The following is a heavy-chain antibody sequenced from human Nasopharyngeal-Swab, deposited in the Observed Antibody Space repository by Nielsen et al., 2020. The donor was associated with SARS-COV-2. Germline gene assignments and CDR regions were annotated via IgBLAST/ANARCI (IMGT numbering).Heavy chain of an antibody. CDR1: GYSISSGYF. CDR2: IYHRGRT. J-gene: IGHJ6*03. CDR3: AAPPSGTTLDDTYFYYYMDV. V-gene: IGHV4-38-2*02. Sequence: SETLSLTCNVSGYSISSGYFWGWIQQPPGKGLEWVGSIYHRGRTYYNPSLKSRVTISVDTSKNPFSLKLKSVTAADTAVYYCAAPPSGTTLDDTYFYYYMDVWGKGTTVTVSS. D-gene: IGHD4-17*01.